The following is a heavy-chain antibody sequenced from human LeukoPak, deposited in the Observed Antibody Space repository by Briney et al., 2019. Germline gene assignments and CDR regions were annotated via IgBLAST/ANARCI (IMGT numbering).Heavy chain of an antibody. CDR2: ISSSGNTI. CDR1: GFTFSSYE. CDR3: ASTHAYNLNYDPYLDY. Sequence: PGGSLRLSCAASGFTFSSYEMNWVRQAPGKGLEWVSYISSSGNTIYYADSAKGRFTISRDNAKNSLYLQMNSLRAEDTAVYYCASTHAYNLNYDPYLDYWGQGTLVTVSS. D-gene: IGHD1-7*01. J-gene: IGHJ4*02. V-gene: IGHV3-48*03.